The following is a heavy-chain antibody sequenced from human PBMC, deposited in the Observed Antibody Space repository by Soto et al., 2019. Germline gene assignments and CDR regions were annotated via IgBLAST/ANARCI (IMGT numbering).Heavy chain of an antibody. Sequence: QVQLVESGGGVVQPGRSLRLSCAASGFTFSSYGMHWVRQAPGKGLEWVAVISYDGSNKYYADSVKGRFTISRDNSKNTLYLQMNSLRAEDTAVYYFAKEGGYYGSGSYSVGENYYGMDVWGQGTTVTVSS. CDR2: ISYDGSNK. D-gene: IGHD3-10*01. J-gene: IGHJ6*02. CDR3: AKEGGYYGSGSYSVGENYYGMDV. CDR1: GFTFSSYG. V-gene: IGHV3-30*18.